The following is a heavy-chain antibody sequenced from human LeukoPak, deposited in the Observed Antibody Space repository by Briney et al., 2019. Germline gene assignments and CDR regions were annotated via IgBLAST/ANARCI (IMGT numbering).Heavy chain of an antibody. Sequence: VGRIRNKANSYTTEYAASVKGRFTISRDDSKNSLYLQMNSLKTEDTAVYYCARDLQEMADYWGQGTLVTVSS. CDR2: IRNKANSYTT. J-gene: IGHJ4*02. D-gene: IGHD5-24*01. V-gene: IGHV3-72*01. CDR3: ARDLQEMADY.